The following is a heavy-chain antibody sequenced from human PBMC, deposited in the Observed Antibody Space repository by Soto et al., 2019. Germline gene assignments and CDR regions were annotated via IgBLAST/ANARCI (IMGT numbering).Heavy chain of an antibody. D-gene: IGHD3-22*01. CDR3: ARSYKLYYFDSSGYLDY. CDR2: INTGDVNA. V-gene: IGHV1-3*04. J-gene: IGHJ4*02. CDR1: GGTFSSYT. Sequence: ASVKVSCKASGGTFSSYTISWVRQAPGQRLEWMGWINTGDVNAKYSQNFQGRVTITKDTSASTVYMELSSLRSEDTAVYYCARSYKLYYFDSSGYLDYWGQGTLVTVSS.